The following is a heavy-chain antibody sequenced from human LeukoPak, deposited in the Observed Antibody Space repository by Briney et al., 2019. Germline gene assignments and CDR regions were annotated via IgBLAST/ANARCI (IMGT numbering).Heavy chain of an antibody. CDR3: ARDSNIAAAAYYFDY. Sequence: GGSLILSCEASGFTFSSYPMHWVRQAPGKGLEWVAVIANDGRDKKYADSVKGRFTISRDNSKNTVYLQMNSLRVEDTAVFYCARDSNIAAAAYYFDYWGQGTLVTVSS. CDR1: GFTFSSYP. V-gene: IGHV3-30*03. J-gene: IGHJ4*02. D-gene: IGHD6-13*01. CDR2: IANDGRDK.